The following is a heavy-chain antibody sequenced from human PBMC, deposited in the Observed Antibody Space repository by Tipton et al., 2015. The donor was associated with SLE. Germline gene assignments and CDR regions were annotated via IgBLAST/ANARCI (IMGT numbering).Heavy chain of an antibody. CDR2: IWYDGSNK. Sequence: RSLRLSCAASGFTFSSYGMHWVRQAPGKGLEWVAVIWYDGSNKYYADSVKGRFTISRDNSKNTLYLQMNSLRAEDTAVYYCARSNSSGYYYAIDYWGQGTLVTVSS. V-gene: IGHV3-33*01. D-gene: IGHD3-22*01. CDR3: ARSNSSGYYYAIDY. J-gene: IGHJ4*02. CDR1: GFTFSSYG.